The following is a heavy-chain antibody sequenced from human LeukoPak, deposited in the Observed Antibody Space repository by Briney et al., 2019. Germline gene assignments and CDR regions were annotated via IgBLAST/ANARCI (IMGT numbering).Heavy chain of an antibody. Sequence: PSETLSLTCSVSGGSISRSSYYWGWIRQPPGKGLEWIGEINHSGSTNYNPSLKSRVTISVDTSKNQFSLKLSSVTAADTAVYYCARVKGYYGSGSYPRGPYYFDYWGQGTLVTVSS. CDR2: INHSGST. CDR1: GGSISRSSYY. J-gene: IGHJ4*02. CDR3: ARVKGYYGSGSYPRGPYYFDY. D-gene: IGHD3-10*01. V-gene: IGHV4-39*07.